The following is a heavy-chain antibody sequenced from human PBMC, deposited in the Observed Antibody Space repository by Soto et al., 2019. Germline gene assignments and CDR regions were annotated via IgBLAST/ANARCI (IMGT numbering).Heavy chain of an antibody. Sequence: SETLSLTCTVSGGSISSSSYYWGWIRHPPGKGLEWIGSIYYSGSTYYNPSLKSRVTISVDTSKNQFSLKLSSVTAADTAVYYCASTVPYYYDSSGYPGLWGQGTMVPV. CDR2: IYYSGST. CDR3: ASTVPYYYDSSGYPGL. CDR1: GGSISSSSYY. V-gene: IGHV4-39*01. J-gene: IGHJ4*02. D-gene: IGHD3-22*01.